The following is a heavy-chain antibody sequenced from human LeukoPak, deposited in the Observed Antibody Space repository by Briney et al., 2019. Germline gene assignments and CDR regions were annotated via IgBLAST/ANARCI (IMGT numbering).Heavy chain of an antibody. CDR2: INPNSGGT. CDR1: GYTFTGYY. Sequence: ASAKVSCKASGYTFTGYYMHWVRQAPGQGLEWMGRINPNSGGTNHAQKFQGRVTMTRDTTISTAYMEMSRLTSDDTAVYYCARGAQERRGMDVWGQGTTVTVSS. V-gene: IGHV1-2*06. CDR3: ARGAQERRGMDV. J-gene: IGHJ6*02.